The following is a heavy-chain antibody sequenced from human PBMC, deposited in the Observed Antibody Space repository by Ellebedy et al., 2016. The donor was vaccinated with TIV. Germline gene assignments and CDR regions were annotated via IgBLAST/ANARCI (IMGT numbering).Heavy chain of an antibody. CDR1: GYSISSGYY. J-gene: IGHJ4*02. V-gene: IGHV4-38-2*02. CDR2: IYTSGST. CDR3: AREELGPKFDY. Sequence: SETLSLXXTVSGYSISSGYYWGWIRQPPGKGLEWIGRIYTSGSTNYNPSLKSRVTMSVDTSKNQFSLKLSSVTAADTAVYYCAREELGPKFDYWGQGTLVTVSS. D-gene: IGHD1-7*01.